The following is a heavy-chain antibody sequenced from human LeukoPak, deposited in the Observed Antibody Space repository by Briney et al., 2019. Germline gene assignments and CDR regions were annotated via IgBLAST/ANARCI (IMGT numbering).Heavy chain of an antibody. V-gene: IGHV3-21*01. D-gene: IGHD3-3*01. J-gene: IGHJ4*02. CDR1: GFTFSSYS. CDR2: ISSSSSYI. Sequence: GGSLRLSCAASGFTFSSYSMNWVRQAPGKGLEWVSSISSSSSYIYYADSVKGRFTISRDNAKNSLYLQMNSLRAEDTAVYYCARGNYDFWSGSFDYWGQGPLVTVSS. CDR3: ARGNYDFWSGSFDY.